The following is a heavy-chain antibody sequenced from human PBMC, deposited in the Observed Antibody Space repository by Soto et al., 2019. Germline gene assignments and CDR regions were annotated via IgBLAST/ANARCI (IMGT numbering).Heavy chain of an antibody. Sequence: GGSMKISIEASIFTFSSYCMDWVRKNTGKGLEWVAVIWYDGSTKYYADSVKGRFTISRDNSKNTLYLQMNSLRAEDTAVYYCARDDHCTNGVCYTPWFDPWGQGTLVTVSS. CDR3: ARDDHCTNGVCYTPWFDP. V-gene: IGHV3-33*01. D-gene: IGHD2-8*01. CDR2: IWYDGSTK. CDR1: IFTFSSYC. J-gene: IGHJ5*02.